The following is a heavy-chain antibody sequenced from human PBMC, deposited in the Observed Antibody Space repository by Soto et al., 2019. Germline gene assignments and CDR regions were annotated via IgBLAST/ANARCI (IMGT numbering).Heavy chain of an antibody. CDR2: IFYCGST. Sequence: SETLSLICTVSGGSISRGGYYWSWIRQPPGKGREWIGYIFYCGSTSYTPSLKSRVTISVDTSKNQFSLKLSSVTAADTAVYYCARDGPYYYCAGSDYKRVRGYYGIDVWGQGTTVTVSS. CDR3: ARDGPYYYCAGSDYKRVRGYYGIDV. D-gene: IGHD3-10*01. V-gene: IGHV4-30-4*01. J-gene: IGHJ6*02. CDR1: GGSISRGGYY.